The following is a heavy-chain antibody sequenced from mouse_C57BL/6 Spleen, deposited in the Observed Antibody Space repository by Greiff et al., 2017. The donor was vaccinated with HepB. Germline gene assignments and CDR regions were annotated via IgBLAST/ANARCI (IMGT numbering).Heavy chain of an antibody. V-gene: IGHV7-3*01. CDR3: ARYELRYFDV. CDR2: IRNKANGYTT. D-gene: IGHD1-1*01. CDR1: GFTFTDYY. Sequence: EVKLQESGGGLVQPGGSLSLSCAASGFTFTDYYMSWVRQPPGKALEWLGFIRNKANGYTTEYSASVKGRFTISRDNSHSILYLQMNALRAEDSATYYCARYELRYFDVWGTGTAVTVSS. J-gene: IGHJ1*03.